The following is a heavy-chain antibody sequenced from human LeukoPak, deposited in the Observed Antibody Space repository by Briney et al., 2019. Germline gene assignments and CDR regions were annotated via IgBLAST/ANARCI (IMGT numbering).Heavy chain of an antibody. V-gene: IGHV3-30-3*01. CDR2: ISYDGSNK. CDR3: AKVGSYSSSWYEVDY. D-gene: IGHD6-13*01. J-gene: IGHJ4*02. CDR1: GFTFSSYA. Sequence: GGSLRLSCAASGFTFSSYAMHWVRQAPGKGLEWVAVISYDGSNKYYADSVKGRSTISRDNSKNTLYLQMNSLRAEDTAVYYCAKVGSYSSSWYEVDYWGQGTLVTVSS.